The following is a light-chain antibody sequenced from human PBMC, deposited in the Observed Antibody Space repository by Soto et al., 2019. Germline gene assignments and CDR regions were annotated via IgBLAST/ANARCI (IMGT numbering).Light chain of an antibody. CDR2: DVS. V-gene: IGLV2-14*01. CDR1: SSDVGGYNY. CDR3: SSYTSSSTDVV. Sequence: QSALTQPASVSGSPGQSITISCTGTSSDVGGYNYVSWYQQHTGKAPKLMIYDVSNSLSGISNRFAGSNSGNTASLTNSGLQAEDEYDYYCSSYTSSSTDVVFCGGTKVTVL. J-gene: IGLJ2*01.